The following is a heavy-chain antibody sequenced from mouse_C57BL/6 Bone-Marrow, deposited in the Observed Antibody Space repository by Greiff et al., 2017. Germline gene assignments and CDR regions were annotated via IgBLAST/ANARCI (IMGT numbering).Heavy chain of an antibody. CDR2: IWSGGST. CDR3: AKERAMDY. Sequence: VKLQESGPGLVQPSQSLSITCTVSGFSFTSYGVNWVRQSPGKGLEWMGVIWSGGSTDYNAAFMSRLSITKENSKSQVFFKMNSRQADDTAIYYCAKERAMDYWGQGTSVTVSS. J-gene: IGHJ4*01. CDR1: GFSFTSYG. V-gene: IGHV2-5*01.